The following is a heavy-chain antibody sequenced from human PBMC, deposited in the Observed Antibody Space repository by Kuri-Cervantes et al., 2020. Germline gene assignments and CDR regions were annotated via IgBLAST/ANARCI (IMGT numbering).Heavy chain of an antibody. V-gene: IGHV3-53*01. Sequence: GGSLRLSCAASGFTVSSNYMSWVRQAPGKGLEWVSVIYSGGSTYYADSVKGRFTISRDNSKNTLYLQMNSLRAEDTAVYYCARDLSSSAGCDYWGQGTLVTVSS. CDR1: GFTVSSNY. CDR2: IYSGGST. D-gene: IGHD2/OR15-2a*01. J-gene: IGHJ4*02. CDR3: ARDLSSSAGCDY.